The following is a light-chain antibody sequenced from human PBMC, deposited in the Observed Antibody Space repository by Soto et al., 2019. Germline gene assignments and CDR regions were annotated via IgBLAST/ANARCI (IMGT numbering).Light chain of an antibody. CDR1: QSVNNL. CDR2: GAS. J-gene: IGKJ5*01. CDR3: QQYNKWPIT. Sequence: EIVLTQSPASLSVSPGDRATLSCRASQSVNNLLAWYQQKPGRPPRLLIYGASTRATGIPARFSGSGSGTEFTLSISSLQSEDFAVYYCQQYNKWPITFGLGTRLE. V-gene: IGKV3-15*01.